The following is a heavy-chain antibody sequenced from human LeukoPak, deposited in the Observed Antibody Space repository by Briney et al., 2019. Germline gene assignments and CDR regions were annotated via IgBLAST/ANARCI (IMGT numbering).Heavy chain of an antibody. Sequence: PGGSLRLSCEGSGFSFSSYWMTWVRQSPGKGPEWVANIKQDESERYTVDSVKGRFTISRDNAKNSLYLQMNSLRAEDTAVYYCARDLSIAVAGTLVGGAFDYWGQGTLVTVSS. CDR1: GFSFSSYW. V-gene: IGHV3-7*01. D-gene: IGHD6-19*01. CDR3: ARDLSIAVAGTLVGGAFDY. CDR2: IKQDESER. J-gene: IGHJ4*02.